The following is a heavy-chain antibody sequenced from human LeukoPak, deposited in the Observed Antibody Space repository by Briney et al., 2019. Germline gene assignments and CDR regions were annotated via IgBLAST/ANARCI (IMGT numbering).Heavy chain of an antibody. V-gene: IGHV1-69*13. CDR2: IIPIFGTA. D-gene: IGHD3-3*01. Sequence: ASVKVSCKASGGTFSSYAISWVRQAPGQGLEWMGGIIPIFGTANYAQKFQGRVTITADESTSTAYMELSSLRSEDTAVYYCARGRGTIFEVVISFDYWGQGTLVTVSS. J-gene: IGHJ4*02. CDR3: ARGRGTIFEVVISFDY. CDR1: GGTFSSYA.